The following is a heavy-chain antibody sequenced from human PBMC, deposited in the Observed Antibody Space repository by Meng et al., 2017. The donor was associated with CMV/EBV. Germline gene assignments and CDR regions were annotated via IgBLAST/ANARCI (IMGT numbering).Heavy chain of an antibody. Sequence: GESLKISCAASGFTFSSYAMSWVRQAPGKGLEWVSVIYSGGSSTYYADSVKGRFTISRDNSKNTLYLQMNSLRAEDTAVYYRARGGYWGQGTLVTVSS. J-gene: IGHJ4*02. V-gene: IGHV3-23*03. CDR2: IYSGGSST. CDR1: GFTFSSYA. D-gene: IGHD3-16*01. CDR3: ARGGY.